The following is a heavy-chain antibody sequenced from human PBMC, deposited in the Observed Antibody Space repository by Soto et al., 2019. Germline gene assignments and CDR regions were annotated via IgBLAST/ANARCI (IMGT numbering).Heavy chain of an antibody. D-gene: IGHD2-2*01. CDR2: ISAYNVNT. J-gene: IGHJ5*02. V-gene: IGHV1-18*01. CDR1: GYTFTSYG. Sequence: QVQLVQSGAEVKKPGASVKVSCKASGYTFTSYGISWVRQAPGQGLEWMGWISAYNVNTNYAQKLQGGGTMTTDTSTSTAYMKLRSLRSDDTAVYYCARVSWESMYCSSTSCYLGNWFDPWGQGTLVTVSS. CDR3: ARVSWESMYCSSTSCYLGNWFDP.